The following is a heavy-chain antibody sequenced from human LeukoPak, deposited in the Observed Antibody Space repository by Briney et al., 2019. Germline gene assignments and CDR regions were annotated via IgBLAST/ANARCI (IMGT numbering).Heavy chain of an antibody. Sequence: GGSLRLSCAASGFTFSNFWMSWVRQAPGKGLEWVANINQDGSEKNYVDSVKGRFTISRDSAKNSLYLQMDSLRVEDTAIYYCAKNGDRGAYCTGGTCYPYFYYYMDVWGKGTTVTI. CDR1: GFTFSNFW. D-gene: IGHD2-15*01. J-gene: IGHJ6*03. CDR2: INQDGSEK. V-gene: IGHV3-7*01. CDR3: AKNGDRGAYCTGGTCYPYFYYYMDV.